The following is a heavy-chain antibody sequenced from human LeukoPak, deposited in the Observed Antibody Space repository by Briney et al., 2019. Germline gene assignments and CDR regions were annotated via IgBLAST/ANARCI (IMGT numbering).Heavy chain of an antibody. D-gene: IGHD3-22*01. V-gene: IGHV3-30*04. CDR3: ASHYDTSCYHYFDF. Sequence: AGGSLRLSCAAPGFTFSRYAMHWVRQAPGKGMQWVAVISYKGCNNYYADAEKGRFTISRDSSKNTLYLQMSSLRAEDTAVYYCASHYDTSCYHYFDFRGQGTLVTVSS. J-gene: IGHJ4*02. CDR1: GFTFSRYA. CDR2: ISYKGCNN.